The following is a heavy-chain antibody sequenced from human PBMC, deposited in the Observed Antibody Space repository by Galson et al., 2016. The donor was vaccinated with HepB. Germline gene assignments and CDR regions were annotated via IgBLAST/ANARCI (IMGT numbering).Heavy chain of an antibody. CDR3: AGDKYDVLTFYWNDAFDI. J-gene: IGHJ3*02. CDR2: IWYDGSKK. Sequence: SLRLSCAASGFSFSTFGMHWVRQAPGKGLEWVAVIWYDGSKKYYGDSVKGRFTISRDNSKNTVYLQMNSLRAEDTAVYFCAGDKYDVLTFYWNDAFDIWGQGTMVTVSS. CDR1: GFSFSTFG. V-gene: IGHV3-33*01. D-gene: IGHD3-9*01.